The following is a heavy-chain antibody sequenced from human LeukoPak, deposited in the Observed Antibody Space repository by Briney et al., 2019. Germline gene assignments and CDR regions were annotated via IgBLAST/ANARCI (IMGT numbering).Heavy chain of an antibody. CDR2: IYYSGST. CDR3: ARGYDSSGYYDDY. J-gene: IGHJ4*02. V-gene: IGHV4-31*03. D-gene: IGHD3-22*01. Sequence: SQTLSLTCTVSGGSISSGGYYWSWIRQHPGKGLEWIGYIYYSGSTHYNPSLKSRVTISVDTSKNQFSLKLSSVTAADTAVYYCARGYDSSGYYDDYWGQGTLVTVSS. CDR1: GGSISSGGYY.